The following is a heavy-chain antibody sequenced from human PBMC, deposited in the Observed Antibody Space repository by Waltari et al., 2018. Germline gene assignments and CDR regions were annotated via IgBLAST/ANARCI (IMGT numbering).Heavy chain of an antibody. J-gene: IGHJ6*02. Sequence: EVRLVESGGGLVHPGESLRLSCAASGFTLSRFRMLWVRPAPGQGLVWVARIDSDWTSERYADSVKGRFTIARDNAKNTLYLQMKRLRVEDTAVYYCAKVAPRTYRSPVPGRDYYYGMDVWGQGTTVTVFS. D-gene: IGHD6-13*01. CDR3: AKVAPRTYRSPVPGRDYYYGMDV. V-gene: IGHV3-74*01. CDR1: GFTLSRFR. CDR2: IDSDWTSE.